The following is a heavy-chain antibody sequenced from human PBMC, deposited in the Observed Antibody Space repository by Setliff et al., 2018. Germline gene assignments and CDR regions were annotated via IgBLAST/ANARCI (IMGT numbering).Heavy chain of an antibody. CDR1: SGSITSGSFY. J-gene: IGHJ4*01. Sequence: TLSLTCTVSSGSITSGSFYWSWIRQPAGKKLEWIGRIHASGSPDYNPSFKSRVTISRDTSTNQFSLKLGSVTAADTAVYYCARERYFDWFFEDWGHGTLVTVSS. D-gene: IGHD3-9*01. CDR2: IHASGSP. V-gene: IGHV4-61*02. CDR3: ARERYFDWFFED.